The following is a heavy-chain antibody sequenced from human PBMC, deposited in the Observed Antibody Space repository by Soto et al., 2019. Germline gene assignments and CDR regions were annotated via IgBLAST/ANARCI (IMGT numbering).Heavy chain of an antibody. V-gene: IGHV3-74*01. CDR3: VRTSLVVAAATREDY. CDR2: INSDGSST. CDR1: GLTFRSYW. D-gene: IGHD2-15*01. Sequence: EVKLVESGGGLVQPGGCLRLSCAALGLTFRSYWMHWVRQAPGQGGVWVSRINSDGSSTSYAGSVKGRFTISRDNAKNTLYLQMNSLRAEDTAVYYCVRTSLVVAAATREDYWGQGTLVTVSS. J-gene: IGHJ4*02.